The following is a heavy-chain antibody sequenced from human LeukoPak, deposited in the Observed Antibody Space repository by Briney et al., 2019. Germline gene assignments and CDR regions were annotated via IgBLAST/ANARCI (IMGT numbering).Heavy chain of an antibody. CDR1: GGSISSYY. J-gene: IGHJ4*02. CDR2: IYYSGST. D-gene: IGHD5-24*01. CDR3: ARDLEMATISGFFDY. Sequence: SETLSLTCTVSGGSISSYYWSWIRQPPGKGLEWIGYIYYSGSTNYRPSLKSRVTISVDTSKNQFSLKLSSVTAADTAVYYCARDLEMATISGFFDYWGQGTLVTVSS. V-gene: IGHV4-59*01.